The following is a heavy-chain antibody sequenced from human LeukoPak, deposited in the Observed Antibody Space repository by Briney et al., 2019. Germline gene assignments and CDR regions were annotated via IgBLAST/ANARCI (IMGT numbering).Heavy chain of an antibody. CDR1: GFTFSNYA. CDR3: AHPGVLIPS. CDR2: ISGSGGTT. D-gene: IGHD4/OR15-4a*01. Sequence: PGGSLRLSCAASGFTFSNYAMSWVRQAPGKGLEWVSAISGSGGTTYYAGSVKGRFTISRDNSKTTVHLQMSSLRVEDTAVYYCAHPGVLIPSWGQGTLVTVSS. V-gene: IGHV3-23*01. J-gene: IGHJ4*02.